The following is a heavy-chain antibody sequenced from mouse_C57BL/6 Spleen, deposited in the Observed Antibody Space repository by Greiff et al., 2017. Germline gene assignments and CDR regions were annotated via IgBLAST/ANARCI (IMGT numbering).Heavy chain of an antibody. CDR1: GYPFTDYE. CDR3: TRGRDYGSDY. Sequence: QVQLQQSGAELVRPGASVTLSCKASGYPFTDYEMHWVKQTPVHGLEWIGAIDPETGGTAYNQKFKGKAIMTAAKSSSTAYMELRSLTAEDSAYYYCTRGRDYGSDYWGQGTTLTVSS. D-gene: IGHD1-1*01. J-gene: IGHJ2*01. V-gene: IGHV1-15*01. CDR2: IDPETGGT.